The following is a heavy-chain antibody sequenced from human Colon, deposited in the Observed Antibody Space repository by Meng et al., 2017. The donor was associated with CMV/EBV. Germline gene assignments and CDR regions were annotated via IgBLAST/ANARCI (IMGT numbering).Heavy chain of an antibody. Sequence: GSLRLSCTVSGDSISSYYWTWIRQSPGRGLEFIGHIFSGGSPNYNPSLNSRVTITQDMFKNQFSLKLTSVTAVDTATYYCARDFSSYFDYWGQGILVTVSS. CDR1: GDSISSYY. CDR3: ARDFSSYFDY. V-gene: IGHV4-59*01. J-gene: IGHJ4*02. CDR2: IFSGGSP. D-gene: IGHD6-13*01.